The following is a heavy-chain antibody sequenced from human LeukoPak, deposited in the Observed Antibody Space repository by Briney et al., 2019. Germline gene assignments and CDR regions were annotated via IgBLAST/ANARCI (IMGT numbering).Heavy chain of an antibody. V-gene: IGHV4-59*01. CDR1: GGSISSYY. CDR3: ARLSRYGDLYYFDY. Sequence: RPSETLSLTCTASGGSISSYYWGWIRQPPGKGLEWLGYFYYGGNTDYSPSLKSRVTISVDTSKNQVSLKLSSVTAADTAMYYCARLSRYGDLYYFDYWGQGTLVTVSS. J-gene: IGHJ4*02. CDR2: FYYGGNT. D-gene: IGHD4-17*01.